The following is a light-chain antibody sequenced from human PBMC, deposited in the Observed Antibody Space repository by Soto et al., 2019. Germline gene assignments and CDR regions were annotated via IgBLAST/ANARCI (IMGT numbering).Light chain of an antibody. CDR1: DSDVGGYNY. Sequence: QSALTQPASVSGSPGQSITISCTGTDSDVGGYNYVSWYQQHPGKAPKLIIYGVTNRPSGVSNRFSGSKSGNTASLTISVLQADDEADYYCSSYTTSSTYVVLGGGPKLTVL. CDR3: SSYTTSSTYVV. V-gene: IGLV2-14*01. J-gene: IGLJ2*01. CDR2: GVT.